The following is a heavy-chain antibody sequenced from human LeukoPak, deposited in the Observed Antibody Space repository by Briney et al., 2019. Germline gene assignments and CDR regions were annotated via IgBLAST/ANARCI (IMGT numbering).Heavy chain of an antibody. CDR1: GGSISSYY. D-gene: IGHD4-17*01. CDR3: AAATVTRGTFDY. J-gene: IGHJ4*02. CDR2: IYTSGST. Sequence: KASETLSLTWTVSGGSISSYYWSWIRQPAGKGLEWIGRIYTSGSTNYNPSLKSRVTISVDKSKNQFSLKLSSVTAADTAVYYCAAATVTRGTFDYWGQATLVIVSS. V-gene: IGHV4-4*07.